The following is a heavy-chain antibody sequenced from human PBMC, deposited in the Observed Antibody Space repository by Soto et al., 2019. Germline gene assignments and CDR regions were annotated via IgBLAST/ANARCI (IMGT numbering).Heavy chain of an antibody. CDR1: GYTFINYY. Sequence: GASVKLSCKTSGYTFINYYIHWMRQAPGQGLEWMGMINPSGGSISSAQKFQARLTMTRDTSTSTVYMELSRLKSEDTAMYYCAKDHDYVWGNYRYTADYWGQGTQVTVSS. D-gene: IGHD3-16*02. CDR3: AKDHDYVWGNYRYTADY. V-gene: IGHV1-46*01. CDR2: INPSGGSI. J-gene: IGHJ4*02.